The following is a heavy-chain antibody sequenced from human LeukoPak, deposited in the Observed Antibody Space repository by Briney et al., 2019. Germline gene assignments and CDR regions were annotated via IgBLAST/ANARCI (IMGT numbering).Heavy chain of an antibody. Sequence: GALSLSCASSGFPFSAYHMNWVRQAPGKGLEWISFISSDSGTLYYADSVKGRFTISRDNAANSLYLQMNNLRDEDTAVYYCARRDPFDYWGQGTMVTVSS. CDR3: ARRDPFDY. CDR1: GFPFSAYH. CDR2: ISSDSGTL. V-gene: IGHV3-48*02. J-gene: IGHJ4*02.